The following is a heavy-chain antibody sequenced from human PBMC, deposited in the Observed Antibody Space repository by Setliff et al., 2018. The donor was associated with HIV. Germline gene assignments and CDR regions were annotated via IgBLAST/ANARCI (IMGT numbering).Heavy chain of an antibody. J-gene: IGHJ4*02. Sequence: KTSETLSLTCTVSGGSISSGSYYWSWIRQPAGKGLEWIGHIYTSGSTNYNPSLKSRVTISVDTSKNQFSLKLSSVTAADTAVYYCATDRGTYWGQGTLVTVSS. CDR2: IYTSGST. D-gene: IGHD1-7*01. CDR1: GGSISSGSYY. V-gene: IGHV4-61*09. CDR3: ATDRGTY.